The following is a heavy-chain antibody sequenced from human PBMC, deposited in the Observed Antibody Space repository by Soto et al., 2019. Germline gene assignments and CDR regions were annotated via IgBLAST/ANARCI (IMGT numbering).Heavy chain of an antibody. CDR3: ARRGPVSIFGVVMGWFDP. Sequence: TSETLSLTCAVYGGSFSGYYWSWIRQPPGKGLEWIGEVNHSGSTNYNPSLKSRVTISVDTSKNQFSLKLSSVTAADTAVYYCARRGPVSIFGVVMGWFDPWGQGTLVTVSS. CDR2: VNHSGST. CDR1: GGSFSGYY. J-gene: IGHJ5*02. V-gene: IGHV4-34*01. D-gene: IGHD3-3*02.